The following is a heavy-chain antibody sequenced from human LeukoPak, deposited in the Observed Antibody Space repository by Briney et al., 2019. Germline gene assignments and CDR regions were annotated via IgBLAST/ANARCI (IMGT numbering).Heavy chain of an antibody. CDR3: ARGGIAAASDYYYGMDV. D-gene: IGHD6-13*01. V-gene: IGHV1-8*01. J-gene: IGHJ6*02. Sequence: ASVKVSCKASGYTFTSYDINWVRQATGQGLEWMGWMNPNSGNTGYAQKFQGRVTMTRNTSISTAYMELSSLRSGDTAVYYCARGGIAAASDYYYGMDVWGQGTTVTVSS. CDR1: GYTFTSYD. CDR2: MNPNSGNT.